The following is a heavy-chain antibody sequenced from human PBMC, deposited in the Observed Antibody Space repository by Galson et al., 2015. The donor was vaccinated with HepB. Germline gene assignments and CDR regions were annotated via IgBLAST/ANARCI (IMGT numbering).Heavy chain of an antibody. Sequence: SVKVSCKASGGTFSSYAISWVRQAPGQGLEWMGGIIPIFGTANYAQKFQGRVTITADESTSTAYMELSSLRSEDTAVYYCAGLRFLEWNLNLYYYYGMDVWGQGTTVTVSS. CDR2: IIPIFGTA. CDR3: AGLRFLEWNLNLYYYYGMDV. V-gene: IGHV1-69*13. D-gene: IGHD3-3*01. J-gene: IGHJ6*02. CDR1: GGTFSSYA.